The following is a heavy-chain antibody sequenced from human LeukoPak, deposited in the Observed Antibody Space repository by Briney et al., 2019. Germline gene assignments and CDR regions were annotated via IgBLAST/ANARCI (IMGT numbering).Heavy chain of an antibody. CDR3: ARENTYSSGYNWFDP. CDR1: GYPFTSYY. D-gene: IGHD6-19*01. CDR2: INPSGGST. J-gene: IGHJ5*02. V-gene: IGHV1-46*01. Sequence: GASVKVSCKASGYPFTSYYIHWVRQAPGQGLEWMGVINPSGGSTTYAQKFHGRVTISVDTSKNQFSLKLSSVTAADTAVYYCARENTYSSGYNWFDPWGQGTLVTVSS.